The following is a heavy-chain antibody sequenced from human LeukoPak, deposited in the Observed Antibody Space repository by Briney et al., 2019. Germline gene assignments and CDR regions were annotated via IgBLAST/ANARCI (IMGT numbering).Heavy chain of an antibody. V-gene: IGHV3-49*03. Sequence: GGSLRLSCTASGFTFCDYAMSWFRQAPGKGLEWVGFIRSKAYGGTTEYAASVKGRFTISRDDSKSIAYLQMNSLKTEDTAVYSCTRVPDYGDPTTDYWGQGTLVTVSS. CDR3: TRVPDYGDPTTDY. CDR1: GFTFCDYA. J-gene: IGHJ4*02. CDR2: IRSKAYGGTT. D-gene: IGHD4-17*01.